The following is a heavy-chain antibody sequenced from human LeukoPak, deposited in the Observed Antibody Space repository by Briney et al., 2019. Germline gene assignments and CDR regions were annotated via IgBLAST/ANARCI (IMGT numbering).Heavy chain of an antibody. V-gene: IGHV3-48*01. Sequence: GGSLRLSCAASGFTFSRKTMNWVRQAPGKGLEWVSYISSDGGTIYYADSVRGRFTISRDNSKNTLFLQMNSLRAEDTAVYYCAKGVGLNTCMDVWGQGTTVTVSS. D-gene: IGHD1/OR15-1a*01. CDR1: GFTFSRKT. J-gene: IGHJ6*02. CDR2: ISSDGGTI. CDR3: AKGVGLNTCMDV.